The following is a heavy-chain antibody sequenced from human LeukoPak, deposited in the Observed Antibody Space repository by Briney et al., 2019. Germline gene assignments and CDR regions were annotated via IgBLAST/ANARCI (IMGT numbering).Heavy chain of an antibody. V-gene: IGHV4-59*01. J-gene: IGHJ6*02. D-gene: IGHD3-16*02. CDR2: IYYSGST. Sequence: NPSETLSLTCTVSGGSISSYYWSWIRQPPGKGLEWIGYIYYSGSTNYNPSLKSRVTISVDTSKNQFSLKLSSVTAADTAVYYCARGRSYPRAAKYGMDVWGQGTTVTVSS. CDR1: GGSISSYY. CDR3: ARGRSYPRAAKYGMDV.